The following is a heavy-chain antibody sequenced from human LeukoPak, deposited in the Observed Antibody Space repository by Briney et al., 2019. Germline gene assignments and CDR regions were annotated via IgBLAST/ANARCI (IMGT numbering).Heavy chain of an antibody. V-gene: IGHV1-18*01. J-gene: IGHJ4*02. CDR3: ARATVTNRLVY. CDR2: ISAYNGNT. CDR1: GYTFTSYA. D-gene: IGHD4-17*01. Sequence: ASVKVSCKASGYTFTSYAMHWVRQAPGQRLEWMGWISAYNGNTNYAQKLQGRVTMTTDTSTSTAYMELRSLRSDDTAVYYCARATVTNRLVYWGQGTLVTVSS.